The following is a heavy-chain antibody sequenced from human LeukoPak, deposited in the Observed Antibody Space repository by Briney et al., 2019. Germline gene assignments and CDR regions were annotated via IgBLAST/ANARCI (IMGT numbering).Heavy chain of an antibody. V-gene: IGHV3-66*01. CDR2: IYSGGST. Sequence: GGSLRLSCAASGFTVSSNYMSWVRQAPGKGLEWVSVIYSGGSTYYADSAKGRFTISRDNSKNTLYLQMNSLRAEDTAVYYCARDIGGYDTFDYWGQGTLVTVSS. CDR3: ARDIGGYDTFDY. D-gene: IGHD3-3*01. CDR1: GFTVSSNY. J-gene: IGHJ4*02.